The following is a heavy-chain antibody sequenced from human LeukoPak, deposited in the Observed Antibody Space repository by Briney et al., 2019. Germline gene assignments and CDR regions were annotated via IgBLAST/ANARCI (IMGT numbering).Heavy chain of an antibody. CDR3: ARDRGWIQHDI. CDR1: GFTFSSSA. D-gene: IGHD5-18*01. CDR2: ISNNGGYT. J-gene: IGHJ3*02. Sequence: GGSLRLSCAASGFTFSSSAMSWVRKAPGKGLEWVSAISNNGGYTYYADSVQGRFTISRDNSKSTLCLQMNSLRAEDTAVYYCARDRGWIQHDIWGQGTMVTVSS. V-gene: IGHV3-23*01.